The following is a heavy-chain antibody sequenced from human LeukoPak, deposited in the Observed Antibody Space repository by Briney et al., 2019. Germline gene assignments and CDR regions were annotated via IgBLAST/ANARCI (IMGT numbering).Heavy chain of an antibody. D-gene: IGHD2-8*01. Sequence: GESLKISCKGSGYSFTTYWIGWVRQMPGKGLEWMGIIYPVDSSTKISPSFEGQVTISADKSTATAYLQWSSLKALDTAMYYCARPIHCTSGVCYDYWGQGTLVTVSS. CDR2: IYPVDSST. CDR1: GYSFTTYW. CDR3: ARPIHCTSGVCYDY. J-gene: IGHJ4*02. V-gene: IGHV5-51*01.